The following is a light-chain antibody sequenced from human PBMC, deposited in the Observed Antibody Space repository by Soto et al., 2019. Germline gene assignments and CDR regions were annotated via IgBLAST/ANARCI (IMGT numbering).Light chain of an antibody. CDR2: DVN. V-gene: IGLV2-11*01. CDR3: CSYAGSYTVV. Sequence: QSALTQPRSVSGSPGQSVTISCTGTSSGVGGYNYVSWYQQHPGKAPKLMIYDVNKRPSGVPDRFSGSKSGNMASLTISGLQAEDEADYYCCSYAGSYTVVFGGGTKLTVL. CDR1: SSGVGGYNY. J-gene: IGLJ2*01.